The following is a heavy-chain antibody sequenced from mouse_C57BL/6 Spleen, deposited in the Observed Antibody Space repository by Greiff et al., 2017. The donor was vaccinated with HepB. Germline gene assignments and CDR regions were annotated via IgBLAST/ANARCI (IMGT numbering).Heavy chain of an antibody. CDR1: GYAFSSYW. D-gene: IGHD1-1*01. V-gene: IGHV1-80*01. J-gene: IGHJ3*01. Sequence: QVQLQQSGAELVKPGASVKISCKASGYAFSSYWMNWVKQRPGKGLEWIGQIYPGDGDTNYNGKFKGKATLTADKSSSTAYMQLSSLTSEDSAVYFCAREGTVRAWLAYWGQRTLVTVSA. CDR2: IYPGDGDT. CDR3: AREGTVRAWLAY.